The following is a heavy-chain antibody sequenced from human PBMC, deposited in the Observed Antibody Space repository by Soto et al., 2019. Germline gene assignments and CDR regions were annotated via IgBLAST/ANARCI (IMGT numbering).Heavy chain of an antibody. CDR3: AAAMYSGYGLDV. J-gene: IGHJ6*02. CDR1: GFTVSRTY. V-gene: IGHV3-53*01. Sequence: PGGSLRLSCPASGFTVSRTYMNWVRQAPGKGLEWVSVIYSHGSRYYADSVRGRFTISRGNSKNTLFLQMSSLRAEDTAVYFCAAAMYSGYGLDVWGQGTTVTVSS. CDR2: IYSHGSR. D-gene: IGHD1-26*01.